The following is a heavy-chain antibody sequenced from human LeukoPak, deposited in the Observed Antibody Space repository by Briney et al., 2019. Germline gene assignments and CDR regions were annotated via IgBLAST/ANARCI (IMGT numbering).Heavy chain of an antibody. CDR2: IRYDGSNK. CDR3: ASGYSSFFDY. CDR1: GFTFSSYG. V-gene: IGHV3-30*02. Sequence: TGGSLRLSCAASGFTFSSYGMHWVRQAPGKGLEWVAFIRYDGSNKYYADSVKGRFTISRDNSKNTLYLQMNSLRAEDTAVYYCASGYSSFFDYWGQGTLVTVSS. J-gene: IGHJ4*02. D-gene: IGHD5-18*01.